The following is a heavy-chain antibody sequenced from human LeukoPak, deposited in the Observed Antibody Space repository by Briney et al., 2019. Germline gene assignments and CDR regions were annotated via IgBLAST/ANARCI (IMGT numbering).Heavy chain of an antibody. CDR2: INHSGST. CDR1: GGSFSGYY. CDR3: AMDFRGSDL. V-gene: IGHV4-34*01. Sequence: PSEILSLTCAVYGGSFSGYYWSWIRQPPGKGLEWIGEINHSGSTNYNPSLKSRVTISVDTSKNQFSLKLSSVTAADTAVYYCAMDFRGSDLWGRGTLVTVSS. D-gene: IGHD3-10*01. J-gene: IGHJ2*01.